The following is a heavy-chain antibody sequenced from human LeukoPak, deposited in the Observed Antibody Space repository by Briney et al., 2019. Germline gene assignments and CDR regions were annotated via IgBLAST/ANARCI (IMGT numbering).Heavy chain of an antibody. Sequence: GGSLRLSCAASGFTFSDYGMHWVRQAPGKGLEWVAVISYDGSNKYYVDSVKGRFTISRDNSKNTLYLQMNGLRGEDTAVYHCAKSGCSGTNCCVNYWGQGTLVTVSS. V-gene: IGHV3-30*18. J-gene: IGHJ4*02. D-gene: IGHD2-2*01. CDR1: GFTFSDYG. CDR2: ISYDGSNK. CDR3: AKSGCSGTNCCVNY.